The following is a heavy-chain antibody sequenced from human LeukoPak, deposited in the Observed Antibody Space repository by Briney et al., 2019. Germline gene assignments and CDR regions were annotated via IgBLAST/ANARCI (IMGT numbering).Heavy chain of an antibody. CDR3: TRFYWNGLNFFDP. CDR1: GDSVSSSSTT. J-gene: IGHJ5*02. D-gene: IGHD2/OR15-2a*01. Sequence: SQTLSLTCAISGDSVSSSSTTWDWIGQSPSRGLEWMGRTHYRSKWYNDYAVSVKGRISINADTSNNQFSLQLNSVTPEDTAVYYCTRFYWNGLNFFDPWGQGTLVTVSS. V-gene: IGHV6-1*01. CDR2: THYRSKWYN.